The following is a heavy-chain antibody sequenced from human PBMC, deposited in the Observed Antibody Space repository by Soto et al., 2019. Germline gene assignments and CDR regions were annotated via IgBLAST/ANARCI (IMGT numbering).Heavy chain of an antibody. D-gene: IGHD3-22*01. V-gene: IGHV3-23*01. CDR2: ISGSGGST. CDR1: GFTFSSYA. Sequence: EVQLLESGGGLVQPGGSLRLSCAASGFTFSSYAMSWVRQAPGKGLEWVSAISGSGGSTYYADSVKGRFTISRDNSKNTLYLQMNSLRAEDTAVYYCAKDRRLDYYDSSGYFDYWGQGTLFTVSS. J-gene: IGHJ4*02. CDR3: AKDRRLDYYDSSGYFDY.